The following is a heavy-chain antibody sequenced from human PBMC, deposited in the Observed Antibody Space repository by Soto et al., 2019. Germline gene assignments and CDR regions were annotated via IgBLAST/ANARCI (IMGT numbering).Heavy chain of an antibody. D-gene: IGHD3-16*02. V-gene: IGHV4-61*05. CDR3: ARGSYDYVWGSYPQ. CDR1: GGSFSSSNYY. Sequence: PSETLSLSCTVSGGSFSSSNYYRRLIRQPPGKGLEWIGYIYYTGSTNYNPSLKSRVTISVDTSKNQFSLKLSSVTAADTAVYYCARGSYDYVWGSYPQWGQGTLVTVSS. CDR2: IYYTGST. J-gene: IGHJ4*02.